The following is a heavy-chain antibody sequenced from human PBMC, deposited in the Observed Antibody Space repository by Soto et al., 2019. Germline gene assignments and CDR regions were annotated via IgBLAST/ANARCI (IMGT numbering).Heavy chain of an antibody. Sequence: SETLSLTCTVSGGSITTGGSYWSWIRQHPGKGLEWIGNIYHSGNTYYNPSLKSRLTISVDTSKDHFSLMVDSVTAADTAVYYCARARFQVLYGKPYFDSWGQGTLVTVS. D-gene: IGHD2-2*02. CDR3: ARARFQVLYGKPYFDS. CDR1: GGSITTGGSY. CDR2: IYHSGNT. J-gene: IGHJ4*02. V-gene: IGHV4-31*03.